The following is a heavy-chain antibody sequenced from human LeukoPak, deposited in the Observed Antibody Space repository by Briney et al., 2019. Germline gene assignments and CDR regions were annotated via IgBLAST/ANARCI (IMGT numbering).Heavy chain of an antibody. V-gene: IGHV7-4-1*02. CDR1: GYTFTSYD. CDR3: ARVKFGKLWFGESI. J-gene: IGHJ3*02. CDR2: INTNTGNP. D-gene: IGHD3-10*01. Sequence: GASVKVSCKASGYTFTSYDINWVRQATGQGLEWMGWINTNTGNPTYAQGFTGRFVFSLDTSVSTAYLQISSLKAEDTAVYYCARVKFGKLWFGESIWGQGTMVTVSS.